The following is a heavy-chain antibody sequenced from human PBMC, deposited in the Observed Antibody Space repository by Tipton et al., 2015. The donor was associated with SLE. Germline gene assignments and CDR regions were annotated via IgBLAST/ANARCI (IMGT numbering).Heavy chain of an antibody. J-gene: IGHJ4*02. CDR1: GGSISSSNW. CDR3: ARVWRQLANYFDY. D-gene: IGHD6-6*01. V-gene: IGHV4-4*02. Sequence: TLSLTCAVSGGSISSSNWWSWVRQPPGKGLEWIREIYHSGSTNYNPSLKSRVTISVDKSKNQFSLKLSSVTAADTAVYYCARVWRQLANYFDYWGQGTLVPVSS. CDR2: IYHSGST.